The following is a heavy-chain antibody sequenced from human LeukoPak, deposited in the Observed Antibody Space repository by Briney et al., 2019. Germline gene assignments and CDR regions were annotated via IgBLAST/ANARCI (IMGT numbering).Heavy chain of an antibody. J-gene: IGHJ4*02. CDR1: GYTITDYY. CDR3: ARDLEETYYYDSSGYYFDY. Sequence: ASVKVSCKASGYTITDYYIHWVRQAPGQGLEWMGWINPNSGGTNYAQKFQGRVTMTRDTSISTAYMELSRLRSDDTAVYYCARDLEETYYYDSSGYYFDYWGQGTLVTVSS. V-gene: IGHV1-2*02. CDR2: INPNSGGT. D-gene: IGHD3-22*01.